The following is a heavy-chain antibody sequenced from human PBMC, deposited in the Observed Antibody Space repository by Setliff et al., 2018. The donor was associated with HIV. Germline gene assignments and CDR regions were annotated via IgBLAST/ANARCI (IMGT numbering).Heavy chain of an antibody. V-gene: IGHV4-34*01. D-gene: IGHD2-15*01. CDR2: IYHTGST. Sequence: SETLSLTCAVYGGSFSGYYWTWIRQPPGNGLEWIGSIYHTGSTYYKPSLKSRVTISVDTSKNQFSLRLSSVAAGDTAVYYCAKDVCSGAYCYAYYYYGMDVWGQGTMVTVSS. CDR3: AKDVCSGAYCYAYYYYGMDV. CDR1: GGSFSGYY. J-gene: IGHJ6*02.